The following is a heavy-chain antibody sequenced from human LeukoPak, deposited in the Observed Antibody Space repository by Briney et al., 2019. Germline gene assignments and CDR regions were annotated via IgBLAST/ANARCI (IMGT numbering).Heavy chain of an antibody. CDR3: AKDTGYYYDSSGSSFFDY. D-gene: IGHD3-22*01. Sequence: SLRLSCAASGFTFDDYAMHWVRQAPGKGLEWVSGISWNSGSIGYADSVKGRFTISRDNAKNSLYLQMNSLRAEDTALYYCAKDTGYYYDSSGSSFFDYWGQGTLVTVSS. J-gene: IGHJ4*02. CDR1: GFTFDDYA. CDR2: ISWNSGSI. V-gene: IGHV3-9*01.